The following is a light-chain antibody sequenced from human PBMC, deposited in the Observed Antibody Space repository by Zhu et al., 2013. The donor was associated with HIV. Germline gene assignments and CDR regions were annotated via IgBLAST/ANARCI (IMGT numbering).Light chain of an antibody. CDR2: GAS. CDR1: QSVSTYY. V-gene: IGKV3-20*01. CDR3: QQYGTAPHT. Sequence: EIVLTQSPGTLSLSQGERATLSCRASQSVSTYYFGWYLQKPGQAPRLLIYGASNRATGIPDRFSGSGSGTDFTLTISRLEPEDSAVYYCQQYGTAPHTFGQGTKLQIK. J-gene: IGKJ2*01.